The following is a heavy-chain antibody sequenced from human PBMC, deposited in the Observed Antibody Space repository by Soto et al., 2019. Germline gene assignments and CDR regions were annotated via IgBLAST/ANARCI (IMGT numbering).Heavy chain of an antibody. CDR2: IYYSGST. D-gene: IGHD5-12*01. J-gene: IGHJ4*02. Sequence: SETPSLTCTVSGGSLSSSSYYWGWVRQPPGKGLEWIGSIYYSGSTYYNPSLKSRVTISVDTSKNQFSLKLSSVTAADTAVYYCASFGMATNVDYWGQGTLVTVSS. V-gene: IGHV4-39*01. CDR3: ASFGMATNVDY. CDR1: GGSLSSSSYY.